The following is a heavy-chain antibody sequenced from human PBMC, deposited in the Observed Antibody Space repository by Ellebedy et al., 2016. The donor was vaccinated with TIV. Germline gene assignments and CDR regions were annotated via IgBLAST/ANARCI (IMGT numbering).Heavy chain of an antibody. V-gene: IGHV3-21*01. Sequence: GGSLRLXXAASSFTFSSYNMNWVRQASGRGLEWVASISGSPYIYYLESVKGRFTISRDNAKNSLYLQMNSLRDEDTAVYYCARDDSSGDYDYYYGLDVWGLGTTVTVSS. CDR1: SFTFSSYN. CDR3: ARDDSSGDYDYYYGLDV. J-gene: IGHJ6*02. D-gene: IGHD3-22*01. CDR2: ISGSPYI.